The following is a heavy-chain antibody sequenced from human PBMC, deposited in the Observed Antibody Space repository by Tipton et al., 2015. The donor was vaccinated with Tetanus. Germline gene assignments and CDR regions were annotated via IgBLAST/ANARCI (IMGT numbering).Heavy chain of an antibody. V-gene: IGHV4-61*01. J-gene: IGHJ4*02. D-gene: IGHD3-10*01. Sequence: TLSLTCTVSGGSVRGGSYQWNWIRQTPGKGLEWLAYISNSGSTNSNYSLKSRISISRDTSKNQFSLRLTSVTAADTAVYYCTRANHEFPKKGPFDSWGQGTLVIVS. CDR3: TRANHEFPKKGPFDS. CDR1: GGSVRGGSYQ. CDR2: ISNSGST.